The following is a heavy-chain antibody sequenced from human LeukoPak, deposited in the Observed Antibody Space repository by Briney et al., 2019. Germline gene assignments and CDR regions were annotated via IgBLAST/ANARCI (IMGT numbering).Heavy chain of an antibody. CDR2: INPSGGST. D-gene: IGHD1-26*01. CDR3: AGAPGPSGGDY. Sequence: ASVEVSCKASGYTFTSYYMHWVRQAPGQGLEWMGIINPSGGSTSYAQKFQGRVTMTRDTSTSTVYMELSSLRSEDTAVYYCAGAPGPSGGDYWGQGTLVTVSS. CDR1: GYTFTSYY. J-gene: IGHJ4*02. V-gene: IGHV1-46*01.